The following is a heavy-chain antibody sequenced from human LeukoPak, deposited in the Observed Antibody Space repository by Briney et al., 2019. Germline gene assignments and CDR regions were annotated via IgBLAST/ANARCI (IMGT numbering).Heavy chain of an antibody. CDR2: IYSGGST. V-gene: IGHV3-66*01. D-gene: IGHD2-15*01. Sequence: GGSLRLSCAASGFTVSSNYMSWVRQAPGKGLEWVSVIYSGGSTYYADSVKGRFTISRDNSKNTLYLQMNSLRAEDTAVYYCARVHCSGGSCYLHYYYYGMDVWGQGTTVTVSS. J-gene: IGHJ6*02. CDR1: GFTVSSNY. CDR3: ARVHCSGGSCYLHYYYYGMDV.